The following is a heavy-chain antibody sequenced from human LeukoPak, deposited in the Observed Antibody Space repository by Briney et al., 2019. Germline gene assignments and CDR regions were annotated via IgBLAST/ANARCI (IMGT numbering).Heavy chain of an antibody. Sequence: PGGSLRLSCAASGFTFSSYSMNWVRQAPGKGLEWVSSISSSSSYIYYADSVKGRFTISRDNAKNSLYLQMNSLRAEDTAVYYCARGAYCSGGSCPPSPDYWGQGTLVTVSS. CDR3: ARGAYCSGGSCPPSPDY. J-gene: IGHJ4*02. D-gene: IGHD2-15*01. CDR1: GFTFSSYS. V-gene: IGHV3-21*01. CDR2: ISSSSSYI.